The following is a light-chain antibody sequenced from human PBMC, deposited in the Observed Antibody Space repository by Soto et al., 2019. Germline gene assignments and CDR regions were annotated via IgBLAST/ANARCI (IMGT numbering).Light chain of an antibody. Sequence: QSVLTQPASVSGYPGQSITISCTGTSSDIGDYRYVSWYQQHPGKAPKLMIYEVNNRRSGVSSRFSGSKSGNTASLTISGLQAEDEADYYCHSYTSSNTVIFGGGTKLTAL. CDR2: EVN. CDR3: HSYTSSNTVI. J-gene: IGLJ2*01. CDR1: SSDIGDYRY. V-gene: IGLV2-14*01.